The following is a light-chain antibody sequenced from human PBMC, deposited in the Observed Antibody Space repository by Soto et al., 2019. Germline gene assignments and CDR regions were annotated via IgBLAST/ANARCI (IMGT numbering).Light chain of an antibody. Sequence: EIVLTQSPGTLSLSPGERAILSCRASQSVNRDSLAWYRQKPGQAPRLLVYDAASRATGIPDRFSGSGSGADFTLTISRLEPEDFAVYYCHQSGTAPRTFGQGTKVEI. CDR2: DAA. CDR3: HQSGTAPRT. V-gene: IGKV3-20*01. CDR1: QSVNRDS. J-gene: IGKJ1*01.